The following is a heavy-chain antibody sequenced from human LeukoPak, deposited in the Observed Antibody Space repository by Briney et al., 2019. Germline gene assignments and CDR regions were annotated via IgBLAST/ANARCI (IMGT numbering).Heavy chain of an antibody. CDR2: ISSSGSTI. Sequence: GGSLRLSCAASGFTFSDYYMSWIRQAPGKGLEWVSYISSSGSTIYYADSVKGRFTISRDNAKNSLYLQMNSLRAEDTAVYYCARDSVLDYYDSSGYRTPFDYWGQGTLVTVSS. J-gene: IGHJ4*02. D-gene: IGHD3-22*01. V-gene: IGHV3-11*01. CDR3: ARDSVLDYYDSSGYRTPFDY. CDR1: GFTFSDYY.